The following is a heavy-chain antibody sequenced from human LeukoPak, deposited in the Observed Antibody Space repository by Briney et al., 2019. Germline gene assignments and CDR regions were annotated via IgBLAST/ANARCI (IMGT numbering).Heavy chain of an antibody. J-gene: IGHJ5*02. D-gene: IGHD1-7*01. CDR1: GGSISSYY. CDR2: IYYSGST. CDR3: ARSYNWNSNWFDP. V-gene: IGHV4-59*01. Sequence: PSETLSLTCTVSGGSISSYYWSWIRQPPGKGLEWIGYIYYSGSTNYNPSLKSRVTISVDTCKNQFSLKLSSVTAADTAVYYCARSYNWNSNWFDPWGQGTLVTVSS.